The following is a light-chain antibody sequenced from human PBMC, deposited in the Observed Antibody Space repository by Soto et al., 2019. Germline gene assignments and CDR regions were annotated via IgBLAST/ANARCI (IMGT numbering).Light chain of an antibody. CDR1: SSDIGGYNY. V-gene: IGLV2-14*01. CDR3: YSYTGSITYV. CDR2: DVS. Sequence: QSALTQPASVSGSPGQSSTISCTGTSSDIGGYNYVSWYQQHPGKAPKLMIYDVSNRPSGVSNRFSGSKSGNTASLTISGLQAEDEADYYCYSYTGSITYVFGTGTKLTVL. J-gene: IGLJ1*01.